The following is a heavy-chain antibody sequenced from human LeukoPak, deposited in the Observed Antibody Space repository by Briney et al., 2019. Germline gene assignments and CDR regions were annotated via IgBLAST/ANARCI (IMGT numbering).Heavy chain of an antibody. CDR3: AKDITEAYYYGMDV. D-gene: IGHD1-14*01. V-gene: IGHV3-30*18. CDR2: TSYDGSNK. CDR1: GFTFRSYG. J-gene: IGHJ6*02. Sequence: PGGSLRLSCAASGFTFRSYGMHWVRQAPGKGLEWVAVTSYDGSNKYYADPVKGRFTISRDNYKNTLFLQMNSLGAEDTALYYCAKDITEAYYYGMDVWGQGTTVTVSS.